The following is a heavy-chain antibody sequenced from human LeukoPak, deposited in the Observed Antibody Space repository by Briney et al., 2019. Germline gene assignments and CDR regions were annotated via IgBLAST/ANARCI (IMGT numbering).Heavy chain of an antibody. J-gene: IGHJ4*02. D-gene: IGHD6-19*01. CDR3: ARAAGAVAEDY. CDR2: INPSGGST. V-gene: IGHV1-46*01. CDR1: GYTFTSYY. Sequence: PGASVKVSCKASGYTFTSYYMHWVRQAPGQGLEWMGIINPSGGSTSYAQKFQGRVTMTTDTSTSTAYMELRSLRSDDTAVYYCARAAGAVAEDYWGQGTLVTVSS.